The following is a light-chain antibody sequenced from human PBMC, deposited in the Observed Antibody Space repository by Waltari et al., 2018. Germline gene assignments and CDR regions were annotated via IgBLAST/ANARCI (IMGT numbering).Light chain of an antibody. J-gene: IGLJ1*01. V-gene: IGLV1-40*01. CDR3: QSYDSSLSGLYV. Sequence: QSVLTQPPSVSGAPGQRVTIPCTGSSSNIGAGYDVQWYQQLPGTAPKPLIYANFNRPSGVPDRFSGSKSGTSASLAITGLQAEDEADYYCQSYDSSLSGLYVFGTGTKVTVL. CDR2: ANF. CDR1: SSNIGAGYD.